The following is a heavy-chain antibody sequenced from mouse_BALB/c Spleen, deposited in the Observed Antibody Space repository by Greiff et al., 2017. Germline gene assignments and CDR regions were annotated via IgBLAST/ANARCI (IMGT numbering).Heavy chain of an antibody. CDR2: IYPGNGDT. V-gene: IGHV1-12*01. CDR3: ARFTTAVGAMDY. J-gene: IGHJ4*01. Sequence: QVQLQQSGAELVKPGASVKMSCKASGYTFTSYNMHWVKQTPGQGLEWIGAIYPGNGDTSYNQKFKGKATLTADKSSSTAYMQLSSLTSEDSAVYYCARFTTAVGAMDYWGQGTSVTVSS. D-gene: IGHD1-2*01. CDR1: GYTFTSYN.